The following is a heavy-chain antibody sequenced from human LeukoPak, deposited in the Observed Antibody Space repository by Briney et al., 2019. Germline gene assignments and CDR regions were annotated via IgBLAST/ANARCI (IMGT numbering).Heavy chain of an antibody. CDR2: IYYSGST. J-gene: IGHJ4*02. CDR3: AMLRYFAWLSVDY. D-gene: IGHD3-9*01. Sequence: KASETLSLTCTVSGGSISSYYWSWIRQPPGKGLEWIGYIYYSGSTNYNPSLKSRVTISVDTSKNQFSLKLSSVTAADTAVYYCAMLRYFAWLSVDYWGQGTLVTVSS. CDR1: GGSISSYY. V-gene: IGHV4-59*08.